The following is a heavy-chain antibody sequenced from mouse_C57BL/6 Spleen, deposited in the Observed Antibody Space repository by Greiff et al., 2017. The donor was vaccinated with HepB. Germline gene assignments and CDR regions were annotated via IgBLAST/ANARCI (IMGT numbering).Heavy chain of an antibody. CDR2: IDPSDSYT. Sequence: QVQLQQPGAELVKPGASVKLSCKASGYTFTSYWMQWVNQRPGQGLEWIGEIDPSDSYTNYNQKFKGKATLTVDTSSSTAYMQLSSLTSEDSAVYYCARSRDYGSSYGYFDVWGTGTTVTVSS. J-gene: IGHJ1*03. D-gene: IGHD1-1*01. CDR1: GYTFTSYW. CDR3: ARSRDYGSSYGYFDV. V-gene: IGHV1-50*01.